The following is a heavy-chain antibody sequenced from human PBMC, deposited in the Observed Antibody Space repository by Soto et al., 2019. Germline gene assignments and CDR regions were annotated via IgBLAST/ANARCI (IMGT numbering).Heavy chain of an antibody. CDR3: ARELPSWSNRAGFAP. J-gene: IGHJ5*02. CDR2: IYYNGNT. V-gene: IGHV4-59*02. CDR1: GGSVSSYY. Sequence: SEALSLTCTVSGGSVSSYYWSWIRRPPGKGVQGIGYIYYNGNTNYNPSLKSRVTISVDTSKNQFSLKLSSVTAADPAVFYCARELPSWSNRAGFAPWRPGTLVTVSP. D-gene: IGHD7-27*01.